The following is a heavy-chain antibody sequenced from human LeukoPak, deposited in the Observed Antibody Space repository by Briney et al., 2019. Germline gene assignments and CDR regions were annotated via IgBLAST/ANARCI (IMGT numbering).Heavy chain of an antibody. D-gene: IGHD3-3*01. V-gene: IGHV3-30-3*02. J-gene: IGHJ6*02. CDR1: GFTFSNYA. CDR3: AKSRRITIFGVVITDYYYYGMDV. Sequence: PGRSLRLSCAATGFTFSNYAIHWGRQAPGKGLEWVAFISDDGSRQHYADSVKGRFTISRDNSKNTLYLQMNSLRAEDTAVYYCAKSRRITIFGVVITDYYYYGMDVWGQGTTVTVSS. CDR2: ISDDGSRQ.